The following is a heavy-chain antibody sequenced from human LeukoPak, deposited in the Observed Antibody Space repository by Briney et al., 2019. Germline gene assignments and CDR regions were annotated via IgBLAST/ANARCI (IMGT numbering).Heavy chain of an antibody. J-gene: IGHJ3*02. CDR1: GFTFSSYA. D-gene: IGHD6-19*01. Sequence: GRSLRLSCAASGFTFSSYAMHWVRQAPGKGLEWVAVISYDGSNKYYADSVKGRFTISRDNSKNTLYLQMNSLRAEDTAVYYCVREEFLAVAGTNAFDIWGQGTMVTVSS. CDR2: ISYDGSNK. CDR3: VREEFLAVAGTNAFDI. V-gene: IGHV3-30-3*01.